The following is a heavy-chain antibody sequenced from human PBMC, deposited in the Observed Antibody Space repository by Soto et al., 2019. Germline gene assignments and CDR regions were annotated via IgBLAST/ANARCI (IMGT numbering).Heavy chain of an antibody. Sequence: SETLSLTCTVSGGSISSYYWSWIRQPPGKGLEWIGYIYYSGSTNYNPSLKSRVTISVDTSKNQFSLKLSSVTAADTAVYYCARDSTHCSGGSCYLRVFDYWGQGTLVTVSS. V-gene: IGHV4-59*01. CDR1: GGSISSYY. CDR3: ARDSTHCSGGSCYLRVFDY. D-gene: IGHD2-15*01. CDR2: IYYSGST. J-gene: IGHJ4*02.